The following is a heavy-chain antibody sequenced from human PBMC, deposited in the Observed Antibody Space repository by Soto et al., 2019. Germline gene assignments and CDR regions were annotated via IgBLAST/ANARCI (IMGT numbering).Heavy chain of an antibody. Sequence: SETLSLTCAVSGDSIGSDNWWSWVRQPPGKGLEWIGELYHSGGTNYNPYLKSRVTISVDKSKNQFSLNLSSVTAADTAVYYCTRVSSSSRTWFDPWGQGTLVAVSS. CDR1: GDSIGSDNW. V-gene: IGHV4-4*02. CDR2: LYHSGGT. CDR3: TRVSSSSRTWFDP. J-gene: IGHJ5*02. D-gene: IGHD6-19*01.